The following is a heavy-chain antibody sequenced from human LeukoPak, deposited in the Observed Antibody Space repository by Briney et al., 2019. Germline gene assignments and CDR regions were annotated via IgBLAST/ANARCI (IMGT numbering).Heavy chain of an antibody. CDR2: INPNSGGT. Sequence: ASVKVSCKASGYTFTGYYMHWVRQAPGQGLEWMGWINPNSGGTNYAQKFQGRVTMTRDTSISTAYMELSSLRSEDTAVYYCARVVAGIPPYYYYYMDVWGKGTTVTVSS. D-gene: IGHD6-19*01. CDR3: ARVVAGIPPYYYYYMDV. J-gene: IGHJ6*03. V-gene: IGHV1-2*02. CDR1: GYTFTGYY.